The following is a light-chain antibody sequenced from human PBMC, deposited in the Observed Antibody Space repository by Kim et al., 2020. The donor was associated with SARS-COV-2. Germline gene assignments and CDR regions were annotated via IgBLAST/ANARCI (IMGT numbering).Light chain of an antibody. V-gene: IGLV3-21*04. Sequence: PGKTARVSFRGNSIGSKSVHWYQQKSGQAPVLVMYYDSDRPSGIPARFSGSNSGNTATLTISRVEAGDEADYYCQVWDSSSDHRVVFGGGTQLTVL. J-gene: IGLJ2*01. CDR3: QVWDSSSDHRVV. CDR1: SIGSKS. CDR2: YDS.